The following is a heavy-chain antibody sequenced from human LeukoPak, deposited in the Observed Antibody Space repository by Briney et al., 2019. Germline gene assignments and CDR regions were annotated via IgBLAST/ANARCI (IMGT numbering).Heavy chain of an antibody. CDR3: ARPRSRVSWFDP. J-gene: IGHJ5*02. CDR1: GGSTSSSNYY. Sequence: PSETLSLTCTVSGGSTSSSNYYWGWIRQPPGKGLEWIGSLYYSGSTYYNPSLKSRVAISVGTSKNQFSLKLRSVTAADTAVYYCARPRSRVSWFDPWGQGTLVTVSS. D-gene: IGHD2-8*01. V-gene: IGHV4-39*01. CDR2: LYYSGST.